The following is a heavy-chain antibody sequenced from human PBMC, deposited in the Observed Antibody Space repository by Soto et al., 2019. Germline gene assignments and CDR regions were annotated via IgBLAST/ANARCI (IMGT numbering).Heavy chain of an antibody. V-gene: IGHV3-23*01. CDR2: ISGSGGST. Sequence: EVQLLESGGGLVQPGGSLRLSCAASGFTFSSYAMSWVRQAPGKGLEWVSAISGSGGSTYYADSVKGRFTISRDNSKNTVYLQINSLRAEDTAVYYCAKEHYGSGSPHGYWGQGTLVTVSS. J-gene: IGHJ4*02. CDR1: GFTFSSYA. D-gene: IGHD3-10*01. CDR3: AKEHYGSGSPHGY.